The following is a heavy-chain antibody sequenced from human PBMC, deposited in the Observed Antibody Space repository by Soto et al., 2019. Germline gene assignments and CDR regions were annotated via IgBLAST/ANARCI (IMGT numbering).Heavy chain of an antibody. Sequence: ASVKVSCKASGYTFTSYGISWVRQAPGQGLEWMGWISAYNGNTNYAQKLQGRVTMTTDTSTSTAYMELRSLRSDDTAVYYCARDSRLGGWYSSWVYYFDYWGQGTLVTVSS. V-gene: IGHV1-18*01. CDR2: ISAYNGNT. J-gene: IGHJ4*02. CDR1: GYTFTSYG. CDR3: ARDSRLGGWYSSWVYYFDY. D-gene: IGHD6-19*01.